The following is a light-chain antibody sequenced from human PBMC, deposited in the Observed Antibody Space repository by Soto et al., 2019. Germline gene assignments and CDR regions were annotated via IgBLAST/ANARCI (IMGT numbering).Light chain of an antibody. V-gene: IGKV1-33*01. CDR3: QQYENLPLT. Sequence: DIQMTQAPSSLSPSVGDRFAIAGRASQTISTYLNWYKQKPGKAPKLLIYEASNLETGVPSMFSGSGSGPYFTFTISSLKPEDIATYYCQQYENLPLTFGGGTKVDI. J-gene: IGKJ4*01. CDR1: QTISTY. CDR2: EAS.